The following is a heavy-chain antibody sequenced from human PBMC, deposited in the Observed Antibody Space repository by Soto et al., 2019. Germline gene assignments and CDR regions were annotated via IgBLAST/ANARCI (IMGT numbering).Heavy chain of an antibody. CDR2: FDPEDGET. V-gene: IGHV1-24*01. Sequence: ASVKVSCKVSGYTLTELSMHWVRQAPGKGLEWMGGFDPEDGETIYAQKFQGRVTMTEDTSTDTAYMELSSLRSEDTAVYYCATDTGYCSSTSCLGIWGQGTMVTVSS. CDR3: ATDTGYCSSTSCLGI. J-gene: IGHJ3*02. D-gene: IGHD2-2*03. CDR1: GYTLTELS.